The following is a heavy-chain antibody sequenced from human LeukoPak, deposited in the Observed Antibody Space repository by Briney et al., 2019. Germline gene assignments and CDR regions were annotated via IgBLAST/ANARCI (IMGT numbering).Heavy chain of an antibody. CDR1: GFTFSDYY. CDR3: AKDISYCGGDCAPYYFDY. D-gene: IGHD2-21*02. J-gene: IGHJ4*02. CDR2: ISGTSTYT. Sequence: GGSLRLSCAASGFTFSDYYTSWIRQAPGKGLEWVSYISGTSTYTNYADSVKGRFTISRDNAKNSLYLQMNSLRAEDTAVYYCAKDISYCGGDCAPYYFDYWGQGTLVTVSS. V-gene: IGHV3-11*05.